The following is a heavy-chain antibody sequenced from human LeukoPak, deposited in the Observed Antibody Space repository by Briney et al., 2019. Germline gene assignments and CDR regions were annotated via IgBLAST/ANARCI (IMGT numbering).Heavy chain of an antibody. D-gene: IGHD6-13*01. V-gene: IGHV4-39*01. CDR2: IYYSGST. CDR3: ARRFGYSSSWAPQVVWFDP. CDR1: GGSISSSSYY. Sequence: SETLSLTCTVSGGSISSSSYYWGWIRQPPGKGLEWIGSIYYSGSTYYNPSLKRRVTISVDTSKNQFSLKLSSVTAADTAVYYCARRFGYSSSWAPQVVWFDPWGQGTLVTVSS. J-gene: IGHJ5*02.